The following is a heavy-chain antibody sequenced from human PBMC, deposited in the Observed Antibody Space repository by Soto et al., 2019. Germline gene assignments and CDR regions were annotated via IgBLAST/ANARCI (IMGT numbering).Heavy chain of an antibody. CDR1: GGSISSYY. CDR3: ARDKSYYYDSSGYYDGYYYYGMDV. V-gene: IGHV4-59*01. D-gene: IGHD3-22*01. CDR2: IYYSGST. J-gene: IGHJ6*02. Sequence: SETLSLTCTVPGGSISSYYWSWIRQPPGKGLEWIGYIYYSGSTNYNPSLKSRVTISVDTSKNQFSLKLSSVTAADTAVYYCARDKSYYYDSSGYYDGYYYYGMDVWGQGTTVTVSS.